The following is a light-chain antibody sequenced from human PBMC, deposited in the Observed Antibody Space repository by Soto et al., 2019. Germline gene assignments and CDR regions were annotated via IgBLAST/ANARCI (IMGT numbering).Light chain of an antibody. CDR3: MQAMQLPLS. J-gene: IGKJ5*01. CDR1: QSLVNSDGNTY. Sequence: DIVMTQTPLSSPVTLGQPASISCRSSQSLVNSDGNTYLSWLQQRPGQPPRLLIYNISNRFSGVPDKFSGSGAGTDFTLKISRVEAEDVGVYYCMQAMQLPLSFGQGTRLEIK. CDR2: NIS. V-gene: IGKV2-24*01.